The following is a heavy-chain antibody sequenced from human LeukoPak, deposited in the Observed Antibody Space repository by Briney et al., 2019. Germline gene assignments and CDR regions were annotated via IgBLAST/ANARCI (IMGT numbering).Heavy chain of an antibody. CDR1: GFTFSSYS. D-gene: IGHD6-25*01. CDR2: ISISTSSI. V-gene: IGHV3-48*01. Sequence: GGSLRLSCVGSGFTFSSYSMSWVRQAPGKGLEWVSYISISTSSIDYADSVKGRFTISRENAKNSLYLQMNSLRAGDTAVYYCARDRGRYYMDVWGKGTTVTISS. CDR3: ARDRGRYYMDV. J-gene: IGHJ6*03.